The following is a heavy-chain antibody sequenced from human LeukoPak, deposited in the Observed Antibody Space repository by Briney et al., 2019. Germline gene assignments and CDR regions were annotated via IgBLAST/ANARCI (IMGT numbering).Heavy chain of an antibody. CDR2: IYPGDCDN. V-gene: IGHV5-51*01. J-gene: IGHJ4*02. Sequence: GESLKISCKGPGYSFTSYWIGWGRQMPGKGLEWMGIIYPGDCDNRYSPSFQGQVTISADKSISTAYLQWSSLKASDTAMYYCARLSNWNVRDFDYWGQGTLVTVSS. D-gene: IGHD1-20*01. CDR3: ARLSNWNVRDFDY. CDR1: GYSFTSYW.